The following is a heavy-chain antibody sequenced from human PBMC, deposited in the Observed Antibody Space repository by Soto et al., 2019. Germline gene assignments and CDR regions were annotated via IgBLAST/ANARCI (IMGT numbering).Heavy chain of an antibody. D-gene: IGHD3-3*01. CDR3: ARGDPRITIFGVVMDDY. CDR1: GYTFTSYD. J-gene: IGHJ4*02. Sequence: ASVKVSCKASGYTFTSYDINWVRQATGQGLEWTGWMNPNSGNTGYAQKFQGRVTMTRNTSISTAYMELSSLRSEDTAVYYCARGDPRITIFGVVMDDYWGQGTLVTVSS. CDR2: MNPNSGNT. V-gene: IGHV1-8*01.